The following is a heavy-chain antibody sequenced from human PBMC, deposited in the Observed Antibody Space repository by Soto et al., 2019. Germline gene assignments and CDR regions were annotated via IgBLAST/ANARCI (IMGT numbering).Heavy chain of an antibody. CDR1: GGSISRGDYY. V-gene: IGHV4-30-4*01. CDR2: IYYSGST. J-gene: IGHJ4*02. CDR3: AGLAHGSGTPIDY. D-gene: IGHD3-10*01. Sequence: PSETLSLTCTVSGGSISRGDYYWSWIRQPPGKGLEWIGYIYYSGSTYYNPSLKSRVTISVDTSKNQFSLKLSSVTAADTAVYYCAGLAHGSGTPIDYWGQGTLVTVSS.